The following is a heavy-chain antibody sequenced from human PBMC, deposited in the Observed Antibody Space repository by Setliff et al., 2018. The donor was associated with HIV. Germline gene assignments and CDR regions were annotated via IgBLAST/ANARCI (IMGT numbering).Heavy chain of an antibody. V-gene: IGHV1-2*04. CDR1: GYTFSDYY. D-gene: IGHD3-10*01. J-gene: IGHJ3*02. CDR2: INPLSDAT. CDR3: VREVRAAYKGPLWFGQSDPRPDTFDI. Sequence: ASVKVSCKASGYTFSDYYLHWVRQAPGQAIEWMGWINPLSDATNYAQNFQGWVTMTRDTSITTAYMELSRLTSDDTALYFCVREVRAAYKGPLWFGQSDPRPDTFDIWGRGTMVTVSS.